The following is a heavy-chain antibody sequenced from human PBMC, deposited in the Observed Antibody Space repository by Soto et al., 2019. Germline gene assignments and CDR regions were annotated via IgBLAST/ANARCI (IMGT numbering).Heavy chain of an antibody. CDR1: GFTFNTYD. CDR2: ITTSSAYI. CDR3: VRSGTARLLRHSWFDT. V-gene: IGHV3-21*01. D-gene: IGHD2-21*01. J-gene: IGHJ5*02. Sequence: GGSLRLSCAASGFTFNTYDMNWVRQAPGKGLEWVSSITTSSAYIYYADSLKGRITISRDNARNSLFLQMNSLRAEDTAVYYCVRSGTARLLRHSWFDTWGQGTLVTVSS.